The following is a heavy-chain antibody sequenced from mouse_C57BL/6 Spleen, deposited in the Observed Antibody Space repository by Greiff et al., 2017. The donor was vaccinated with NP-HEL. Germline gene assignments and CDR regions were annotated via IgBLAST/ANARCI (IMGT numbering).Heavy chain of an antibody. Sequence: VQLQQPGAELVRPGSSVKLSCKASGYTFTSYWMDWVKQRPGQGLEWIGNIYPSDSETHYNQKFKDKATLTVDKSSSTAYMQLSSLTSEDSAVYYCAREAGNYYFDYWGKGTTLTVSS. CDR2: IYPSDSET. V-gene: IGHV1-61*01. CDR3: AREAGNYYFDY. J-gene: IGHJ2*01. CDR1: GYTFTSYW. D-gene: IGHD2-1*01.